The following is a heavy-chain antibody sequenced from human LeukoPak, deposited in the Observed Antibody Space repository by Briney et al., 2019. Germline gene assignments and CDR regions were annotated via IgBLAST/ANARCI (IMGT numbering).Heavy chain of an antibody. D-gene: IGHD2-15*01. Sequence: GGSLRLSCAASGFTFSRYWMHWVRQAPGEGLVWASRMNSDGSNTNYADSVKGRFTISRDNAKNTLYLQMNSLRADDTAVYYCARDICSGIGCYPRAPFDYWGQGTLVTVSS. V-gene: IGHV3-74*01. CDR3: ARDICSGIGCYPRAPFDY. CDR2: MNSDGSNT. CDR1: GFTFSRYW. J-gene: IGHJ4*02.